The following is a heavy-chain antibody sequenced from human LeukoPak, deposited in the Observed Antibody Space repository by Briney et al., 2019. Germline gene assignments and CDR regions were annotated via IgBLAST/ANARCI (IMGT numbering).Heavy chain of an antibody. Sequence: SETLSLTCTVSGASISSGSYYWSWIRQPPGKGLEWIGYIYYSGSTNDNPSLKSRVTISADTFKNQFSLKLSSVTAADTAVYYCARDKGSGWFDYWGQGTLVTVSS. V-gene: IGHV4-61*01. CDR3: ARDKGSGWFDY. CDR2: IYYSGST. J-gene: IGHJ5*01. CDR1: GASISSGSYY. D-gene: IGHD6-19*01.